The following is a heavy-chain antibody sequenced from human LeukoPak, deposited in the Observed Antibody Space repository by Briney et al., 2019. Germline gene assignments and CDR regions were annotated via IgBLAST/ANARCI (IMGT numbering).Heavy chain of an antibody. Sequence: SETLSLTCTVSGVSITSSYWSWIRQPPGKGLEWIGYIHYTGNTNHNPSLKNRVTISVDTSKNQFSLKLSSVTAADTAIYYCAKYGHYNFDSWGQGTLVTVSS. D-gene: IGHD4-11*01. CDR2: IHYTGNT. J-gene: IGHJ4*02. V-gene: IGHV4-59*01. CDR1: GVSITSSY. CDR3: AKYGHYNFDS.